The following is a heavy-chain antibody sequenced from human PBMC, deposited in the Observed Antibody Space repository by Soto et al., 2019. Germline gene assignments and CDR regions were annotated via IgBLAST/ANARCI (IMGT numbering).Heavy chain of an antibody. Sequence: PSETLSLKCSVSGASIRSGVYSWSWIRQPPGKGLEWIGYMYHSGSFLYSPSLKSRVTISLDRSENQLSLRLTSVTAADTAVYYCAREKGYCGGGTYHETVSTGTTRYFDYWGHGILVTVSS. CDR1: GASIRSGVYS. CDR2: MYHSGSF. D-gene: IGHD2-15*01. J-gene: IGHJ4*01. CDR3: AREKGYCGGGTYHETVSTGTTRYFDY. V-gene: IGHV4-30-2*01.